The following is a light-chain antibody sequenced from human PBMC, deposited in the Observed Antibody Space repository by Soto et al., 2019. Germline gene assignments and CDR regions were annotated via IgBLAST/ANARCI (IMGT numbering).Light chain of an antibody. CDR2: DAS. CDR1: QSVSSY. J-gene: IGKJ3*01. V-gene: IGKV3-11*01. Sequence: EIVLTQSPATLSLSPGERATLSCRASQSVSSYLAWYQQKPGQAPRLLIYDASNRATGIPARFSGSGSGTDFTLTISSLEPEDFALYYCQQRSNWPPLTFGPGTKVDI. CDR3: QQRSNWPPLT.